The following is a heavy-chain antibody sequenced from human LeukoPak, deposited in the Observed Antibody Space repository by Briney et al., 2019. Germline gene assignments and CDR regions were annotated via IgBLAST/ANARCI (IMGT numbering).Heavy chain of an antibody. V-gene: IGHV3-23*01. CDR3: TKGGSYAPLDY. Sequence: GGSPRLSCAASGFIFSSSAMTWVRQAPGKGLEWVSAISGTGGSTVYADSVKGRLTIPRDNSKNTLYLQMSSLRDEDTAIYYCTKGGSYAPLDYWGQGTLVTVSS. J-gene: IGHJ4*02. D-gene: IGHD1-26*01. CDR1: GFIFSSSA. CDR2: ISGTGGST.